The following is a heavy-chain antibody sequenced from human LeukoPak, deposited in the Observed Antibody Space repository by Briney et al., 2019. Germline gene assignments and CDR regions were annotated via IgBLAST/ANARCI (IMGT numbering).Heavy chain of an antibody. V-gene: IGHV4-59*13. J-gene: IGHJ3*02. Sequence: PSETLSLTCTVSGGSISSYYWSWIRQPPGKGLEWIAYIYYSGSTNYNPSLKSRVNISVDTSKSQFSLRLSSVTAADTAVYYCAKDLRYCSSTTCYNDAFDIWGQGTMVTVSS. D-gene: IGHD2-2*01. CDR3: AKDLRYCSSTTCYNDAFDI. CDR1: GGSISSYY. CDR2: IYYSGST.